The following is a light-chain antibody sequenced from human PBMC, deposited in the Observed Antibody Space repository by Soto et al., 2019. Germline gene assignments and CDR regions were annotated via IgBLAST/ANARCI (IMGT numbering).Light chain of an antibody. V-gene: IGLV2-14*03. CDR2: DVS. J-gene: IGLJ1*01. CDR1: SSDVGAYNH. CDR3: SSYTTSTTYV. Sequence: QSALTQPASVSGSPGQSITISCTGTSSDVGAYNHVSWYQHHPGKAPKLMIYDVSNRPSGVSNRFSGSKSGNTASLTISGLQAEAEADYYCSSYTTSTTYVFGTGTKLTVL.